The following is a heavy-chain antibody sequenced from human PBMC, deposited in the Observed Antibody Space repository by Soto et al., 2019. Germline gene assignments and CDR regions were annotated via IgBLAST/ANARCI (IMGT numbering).Heavy chain of an antibody. Sequence: EVQLVETGGGLIQPGGSLRLSCAASGFTVSSNYMSWVRQAPGKGLEWVSVIYSSGSTYYADSVKGRFTIARDNSKTTLYLQMNRLRAEDTAVYYCARGSSSFDYWGQGTLVTVSS. J-gene: IGHJ4*02. D-gene: IGHD6-6*01. CDR1: GFTVSSNY. CDR3: ARGSSSFDY. CDR2: IYSSGST. V-gene: IGHV3-53*02.